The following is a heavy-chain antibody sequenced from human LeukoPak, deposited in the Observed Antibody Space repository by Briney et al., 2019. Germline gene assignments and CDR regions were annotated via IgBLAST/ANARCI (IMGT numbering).Heavy chain of an antibody. CDR3: ARALRVGRYSADY. Sequence: ASVKVSCKDSGYTFTSYDINWVRQATGQGLEWMGWMNSNSGNTGSAQRFQGRVTMTRNTYISTAYMELSSLRSEDTAVYYCARALRVGRYSADYWGQGTLVTVSS. CDR2: MNSNSGNT. J-gene: IGHJ4*02. D-gene: IGHD2-15*01. CDR1: GYTFTSYD. V-gene: IGHV1-8*01.